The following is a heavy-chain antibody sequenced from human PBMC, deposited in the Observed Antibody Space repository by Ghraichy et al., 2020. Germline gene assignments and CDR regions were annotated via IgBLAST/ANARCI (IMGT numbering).Heavy chain of an antibody. J-gene: IGHJ4*02. V-gene: IGHV3-23*01. CDR1: GFTFSSYA. Sequence: GGSLRLSCAASGFTFSSYAMSWVRQAPGKGLEWVSAISGSGGSTYYADSVKGRFTISRDNSKNPLYLQMNSLRAEDTAVYYCAKDQVAYYYDSSGQDYWGQGTLVTVSS. D-gene: IGHD3-22*01. CDR3: AKDQVAYYYDSSGQDY. CDR2: ISGSGGST.